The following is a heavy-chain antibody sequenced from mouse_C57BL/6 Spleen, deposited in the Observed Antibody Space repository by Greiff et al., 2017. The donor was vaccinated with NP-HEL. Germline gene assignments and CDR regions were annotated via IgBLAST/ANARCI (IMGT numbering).Heavy chain of an antibody. CDR1: GYTFTSYW. J-gene: IGHJ2*01. V-gene: IGHV1-64*01. Sequence: VQLQQSGAELVKPGASVKLSCKASGYTFTSYWMHWVKQRPGQGLEWIGMIHPNSGSTNYNETFKSKATLTVDKSSSTAYMRSRRLTAEDSSVYSCEGRGREFDYWGQGTTLTVSS. CDR3: EGRGREFDY. CDR2: IHPNSGST.